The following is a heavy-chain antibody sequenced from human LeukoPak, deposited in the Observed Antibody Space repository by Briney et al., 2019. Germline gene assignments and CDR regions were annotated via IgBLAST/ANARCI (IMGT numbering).Heavy chain of an antibody. D-gene: IGHD3-22*01. J-gene: IGHJ4*02. CDR3: AQGRFEYYYDSSGYFDY. CDR2: ISGSGGST. Sequence: GGSLRLSCAASGFTFSSYAMSWVRQAPGKGLEWVSAISGSGGSTYYADFVKGRFTISRDNSKNTLYLQMNSLRAEDTAVYYCAQGRFEYYYDSSGYFDYWGQGTLVTVSS. CDR1: GFTFSSYA. V-gene: IGHV3-23*01.